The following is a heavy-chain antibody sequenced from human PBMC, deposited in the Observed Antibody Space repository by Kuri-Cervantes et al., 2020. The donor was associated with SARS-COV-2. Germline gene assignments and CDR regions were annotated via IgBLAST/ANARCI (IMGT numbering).Heavy chain of an antibody. CDR2: ISGSGGST. Sequence: LTCAASGFTFSSYAMSWVRQAPGKGLEWVSAISGSGGSTYYADSVKGRFTISRDNSKNTLYLQMNSLRAEDTAVYYCAKDREYSSSIGQVDYWGQGTLVTVSS. J-gene: IGHJ4*02. V-gene: IGHV3-23*01. D-gene: IGHD6-6*01. CDR3: AKDREYSSSIGQVDY. CDR1: GFTFSSYA.